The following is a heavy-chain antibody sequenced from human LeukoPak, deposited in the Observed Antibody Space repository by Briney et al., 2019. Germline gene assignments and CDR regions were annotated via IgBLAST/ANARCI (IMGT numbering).Heavy chain of an antibody. V-gene: IGHV3-7*01. CDR2: IKQDGSEK. CDR1: GFTFSSYW. J-gene: IGHJ6*03. Sequence: GGSLRVSCAASGFTFSSYWMSWGPQGPGKGLWWGSNIKQDGSEKYYVDSVKGRFTISRDNAKNSLYLQMNSLRAEDTAVYYCAREGIAAADYYYYYMDVWGKGTTVTVSS. D-gene: IGHD6-13*01. CDR3: AREGIAAADYYYYYMDV.